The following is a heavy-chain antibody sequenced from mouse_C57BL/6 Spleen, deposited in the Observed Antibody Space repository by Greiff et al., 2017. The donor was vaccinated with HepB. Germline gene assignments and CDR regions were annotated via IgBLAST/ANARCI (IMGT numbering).Heavy chain of an antibody. CDR1: GYTFTSYW. V-gene: IGHV1-64*01. CDR3: ARRSYDYEFAY. Sequence: QVQLQQPGAELVKPGASVKLSCKASGYTFTSYWMHWVKQRPGQGLEWIGMIHPNSGSTNYNEKFKSQATLTVDKSYSTAYMQLSSLQSEDSAVYYCARRSYDYEFAYWGQGTLVTVSA. D-gene: IGHD2-4*01. J-gene: IGHJ3*01. CDR2: IHPNSGST.